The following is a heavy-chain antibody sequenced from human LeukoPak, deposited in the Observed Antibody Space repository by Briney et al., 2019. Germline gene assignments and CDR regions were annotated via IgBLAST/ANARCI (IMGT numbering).Heavy chain of an antibody. J-gene: IGHJ3*02. CDR2: IYYSGST. CDR1: GGSISSYY. CDR3: ARVVVTAFDAFDI. V-gene: IGHV4-30-4*01. Sequence: SETLSLTCTVSGGSISSYYWSWIRQPPGEGLEWIGYIYYSGSTYYNPSLKSRVTISVDTSKNQFSLKLSSVTAADTAVYYCARVVVTAFDAFDIWGQGTMVTVSS. D-gene: IGHD2-21*02.